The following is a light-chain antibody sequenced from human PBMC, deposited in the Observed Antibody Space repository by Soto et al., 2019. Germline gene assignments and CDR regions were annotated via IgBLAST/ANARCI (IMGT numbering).Light chain of an antibody. CDR1: QTISSW. Sequence: DIQMTQSPSTLSGSVGDRVTITCRASQTISSWLAWYQQKPGEAPKLLIYDASALPRGVPSRFSGSGSGTDFTLTISSLQPEDFATYYCQQLERYPSTFGGGTKVDIK. CDR2: DAS. J-gene: IGKJ4*01. CDR3: QQLERYPST. V-gene: IGKV1-5*01.